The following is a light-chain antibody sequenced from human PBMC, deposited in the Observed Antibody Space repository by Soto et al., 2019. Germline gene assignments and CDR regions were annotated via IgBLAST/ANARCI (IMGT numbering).Light chain of an antibody. CDR1: QSITTH. CDR2: HSS. CDR3: QHYNTCDRT. V-gene: IGKV3-15*01. J-gene: IGKJ1*01. Sequence: IVMTQSPGTLPLSAGDRATLSCRASQSITTHFAWHQQRPGQAPRLLIYHSSTRATGVPTRFSGSGSGTDFALTISSLQSEDSAVYYCQHYNTCDRTFGQGTKVEIK.